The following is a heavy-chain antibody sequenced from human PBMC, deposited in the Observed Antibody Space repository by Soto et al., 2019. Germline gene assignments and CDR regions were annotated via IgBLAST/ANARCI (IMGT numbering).Heavy chain of an antibody. J-gene: IGHJ4*02. CDR2: ITGNGDTT. Sequence: EVQVLQSGGGLVPPGGSLRLSCAGSGFTFINTGWSWVRQAPGQGLEWVSAITGNGDTTYYADSVKGRFTISRDNSKSTLYLQMNSLRAEDTAVYYCAKIDGDLDYWGQGTLVTVSS. CDR1: GFTFINTG. V-gene: IGHV3-23*01. CDR3: AKIDGDLDY. D-gene: IGHD3-22*01.